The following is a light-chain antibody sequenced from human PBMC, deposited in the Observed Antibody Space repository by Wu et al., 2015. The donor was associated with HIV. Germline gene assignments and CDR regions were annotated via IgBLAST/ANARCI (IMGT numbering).Light chain of an antibody. Sequence: PGETATPSCWASQSVTSDDLAWYQQKPGQAPRLLIYDASTRATGIPARISGSGSGTEFTLTISSLQSEDFAVYYCQQYNNWWTFGQGTKVEIK. CDR3: QQYNNWWT. V-gene: IGKV3-15*01. J-gene: IGKJ1*01. CDR2: DAS. CDR1: QSVTSD.